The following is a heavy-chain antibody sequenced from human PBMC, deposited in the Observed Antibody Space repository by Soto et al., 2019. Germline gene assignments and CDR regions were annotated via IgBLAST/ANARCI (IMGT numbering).Heavy chain of an antibody. Sequence: LRLSCAASGFTFSSYWMHWVRQAPGKGLVCVSRINSDGSSTSYADSVKGRFTISRDNAKNTLYLQMNSLRAEDTAVYYCARESSDFWSGYPNQFDPWGQGXLVTVYS. V-gene: IGHV3-74*01. CDR1: GFTFSSYW. CDR3: ARESSDFWSGYPNQFDP. CDR2: INSDGSST. D-gene: IGHD3-3*01. J-gene: IGHJ5*02.